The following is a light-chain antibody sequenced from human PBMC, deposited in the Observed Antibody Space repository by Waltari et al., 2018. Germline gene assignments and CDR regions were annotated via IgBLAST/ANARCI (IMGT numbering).Light chain of an antibody. V-gene: IGKV1-39*01. CDR1: ESVTSY. J-gene: IGKJ3*01. Sequence: DIQMTQSPSSLSASVGGRVTITCRASESVTSYLIWYQQKSGQAPKLLIYAASTLQSGVPSRFSGSGSGTEFTLTISSLHPEDFATYYCQQSYSTPFTFGPGTKVDIK. CDR2: AAS. CDR3: QQSYSTPFT.